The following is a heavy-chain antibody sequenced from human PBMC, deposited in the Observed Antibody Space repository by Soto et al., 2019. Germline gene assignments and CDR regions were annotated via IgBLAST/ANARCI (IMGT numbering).Heavy chain of an antibody. Sequence: QVQLQESGPGLVKPSETLSLTCTVSGGSISSYYCSWIRQPPGKGLEWIGYMYYSGSTNYNPSLKSRVTISVDTPKNQFSLKLSSVTAADTAVYYCARAGAATLSDYWGQGTLVTVSS. V-gene: IGHV4-59*01. CDR3: ARAGAATLSDY. CDR2: MYYSGST. CDR1: GGSISSYY. D-gene: IGHD2-15*01. J-gene: IGHJ4*02.